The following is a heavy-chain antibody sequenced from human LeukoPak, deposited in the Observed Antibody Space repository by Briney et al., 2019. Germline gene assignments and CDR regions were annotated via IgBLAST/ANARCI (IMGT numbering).Heavy chain of an antibody. CDR3: ARDTNREQDI. Sequence: GGSLRLSCAASGFSFSGDYIHWVRQAPGKGLEYVSAISGNGVTTHYTNSVKGRFTISRDNSKNTVYLQMGSLSTKDTAVYYCARDTNREQDIWGQGTTVTVSS. J-gene: IGHJ6*02. D-gene: IGHD3-3*01. V-gene: IGHV3-64*01. CDR1: GFSFSGDY. CDR2: ISGNGVTT.